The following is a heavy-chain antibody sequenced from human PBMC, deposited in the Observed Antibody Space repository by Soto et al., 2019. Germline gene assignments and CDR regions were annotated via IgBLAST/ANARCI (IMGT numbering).Heavy chain of an antibody. Sequence: ASVKVSCKVSGYTLTELSMHWVRQAPGKGLEWVGGFDPEDGETIYAQKFQGRVTMTEDTSTDTAYMELSSLRSEDTAVYYCATVSVAGTGFDYWGQGTLVTVSS. J-gene: IGHJ4*02. D-gene: IGHD6-19*01. V-gene: IGHV1-24*01. CDR2: FDPEDGET. CDR3: ATVSVAGTGFDY. CDR1: GYTLTELS.